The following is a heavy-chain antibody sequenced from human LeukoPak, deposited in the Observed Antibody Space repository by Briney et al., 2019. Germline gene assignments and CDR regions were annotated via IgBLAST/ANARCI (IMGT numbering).Heavy chain of an antibody. Sequence: GGSLRLSCAAAGFTFSSYEMNWVRQAPGKGLEWVSDISSSGSTIYYADSVKGRFISSRDNTKNSLYLQMNSLRAEDTAVYYCAREDTGMASYWGQGTLVTVSS. V-gene: IGHV3-48*03. CDR1: GFTFSSYE. D-gene: IGHD5-18*01. J-gene: IGHJ4*02. CDR2: ISSSGSTI. CDR3: AREDTGMASY.